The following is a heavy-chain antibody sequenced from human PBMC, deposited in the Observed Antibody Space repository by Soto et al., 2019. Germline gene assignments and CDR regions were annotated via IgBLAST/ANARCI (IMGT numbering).Heavy chain of an antibody. V-gene: IGHV4-39*02. D-gene: IGHD1-26*01. CDR3: AREASGSYFHFDY. CDR2: IYYSGST. Sequence: QLQLQESGPGLVKPSETLSLTCTVSGGSISSSSYYWGWIRQPPGKGLEWIGNIYYSGSTYYNPSLKSRVAIFVDPSTNHVSLKLSSVPAADTAVYSCAREASGSYFHFDYWGQGILVTVSS. CDR1: GGSISSSSYY. J-gene: IGHJ4*02.